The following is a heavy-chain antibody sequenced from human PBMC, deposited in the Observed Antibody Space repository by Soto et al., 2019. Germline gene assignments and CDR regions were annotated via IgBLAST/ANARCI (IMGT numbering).Heavy chain of an antibody. CDR1: GYTFTSYG. Sequence: QVQLVQSGAEVKKPGASVKVSCKASGYTFTSYGISWVRQAPGQGLAWMGWISAYNGNTNYAQKLQGRVNMTTDTSTSTAYMELRSLRSDDTAVYYCARDGVYCGGDCYSGNYYYYGMDVWGQGTTVTVSS. CDR3: ARDGVYCGGDCYSGNYYYYGMDV. D-gene: IGHD2-21*02. V-gene: IGHV1-18*01. J-gene: IGHJ6*02. CDR2: ISAYNGNT.